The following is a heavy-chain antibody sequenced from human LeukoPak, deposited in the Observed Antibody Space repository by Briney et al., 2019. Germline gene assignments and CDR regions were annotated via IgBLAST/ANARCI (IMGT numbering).Heavy chain of an antibody. Sequence: GGSLRLSCAASGFTFSSYWMSWIRQAPGKGLEWVSYISSSGSTIYYADSVKGRFTISRDHAKNSLYLQMNSLRAEDTAVYYCARGSSSWTRPNWFDPWGQGTQVSVSS. D-gene: IGHD6-13*01. V-gene: IGHV3-11*01. J-gene: IGHJ5*02. CDR2: ISSSGSTI. CDR3: ARGSSSWTRPNWFDP. CDR1: GFTFSSYW.